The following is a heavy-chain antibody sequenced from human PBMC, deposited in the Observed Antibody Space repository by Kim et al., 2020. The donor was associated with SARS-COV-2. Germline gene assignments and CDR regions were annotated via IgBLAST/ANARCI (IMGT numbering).Heavy chain of an antibody. J-gene: IGHJ6*02. CDR1: GYTFTSYY. V-gene: IGHV1-46*01. Sequence: ASVKVSCKASGYTFTSYYMHWVRQAPGQGLEWMGIINPSGGSTSYAQKFQGRVTMTRDTSTSTVYMELSSLRSEDTAVYYCARDGVYGYYYYGMDVWGQGTTVTVSS. D-gene: IGHD4-17*01. CDR2: INPSGGST. CDR3: ARDGVYGYYYYGMDV.